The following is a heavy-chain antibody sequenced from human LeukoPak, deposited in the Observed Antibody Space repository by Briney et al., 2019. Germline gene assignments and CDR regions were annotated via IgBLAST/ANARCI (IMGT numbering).Heavy chain of an antibody. D-gene: IGHD1-26*01. CDR1: GYSFTSYW. Sequence: GESLKISCKGSGYSFTSYWIGWVRQMPGKGLEWVGIIYPGDSDTRYSPSFQGQVTISADKSISTAYLQWSSLKASDTAMYYCARHTKEEGGSYYVDYWGQGTLVTVSS. CDR3: ARHTKEEGGSYYVDY. V-gene: IGHV5-51*01. CDR2: IYPGDSDT. J-gene: IGHJ4*02.